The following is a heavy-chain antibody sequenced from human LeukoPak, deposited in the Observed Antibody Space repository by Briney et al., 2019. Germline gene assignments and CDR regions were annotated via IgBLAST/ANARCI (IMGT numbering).Heavy chain of an antibody. J-gene: IGHJ4*02. CDR1: GGSFSGYY. CDR3: ARFKRAGGWSYFDY. Sequence: PSETLSLTCAVYGGSFSGYYWNWIRQPPGQGLEWIGEINHSGSTNYNPSLKSRVTISLDTSKNQFSLNLSSVTAADTAVYYCARFKRAGGWSYFDYWGQGTLVTVSS. CDR2: INHSGST. D-gene: IGHD6-19*01. V-gene: IGHV4-34*01.